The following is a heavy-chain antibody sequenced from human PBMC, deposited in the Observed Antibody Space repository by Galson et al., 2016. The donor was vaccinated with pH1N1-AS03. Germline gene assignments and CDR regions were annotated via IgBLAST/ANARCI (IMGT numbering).Heavy chain of an antibody. J-gene: IGHJ4*02. D-gene: IGHD4-23*01. CDR1: GGTFNKYA. Sequence: SVKVSCKASGGTFNKYAITWVRRAPGQGLEWMGGIIPIFGNSDYAQKFQGRVTISTDKSTTTAYMELSSLRSEDTAVYYCVRGDGGNNFDFWGQGTLVTVSS. V-gene: IGHV1-69*05. CDR3: VRGDGGNNFDF. CDR2: IIPIFGNS.